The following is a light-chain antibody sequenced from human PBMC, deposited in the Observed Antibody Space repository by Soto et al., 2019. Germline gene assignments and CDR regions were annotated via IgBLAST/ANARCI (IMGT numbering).Light chain of an antibody. V-gene: IGKV3-20*01. CDR3: QQYGSSPLT. Sequence: EIVMTQSPGTLSVSPVERVTLSGVASQSVRSKLVWYQRKPGQSPRLLISDASTRATGMPGRFSGSGSGTDFTLTISRLEPEDFAVYYCQQYGSSPLTFGGGTKVDI. J-gene: IGKJ4*01. CDR1: QSVRSK. CDR2: DAS.